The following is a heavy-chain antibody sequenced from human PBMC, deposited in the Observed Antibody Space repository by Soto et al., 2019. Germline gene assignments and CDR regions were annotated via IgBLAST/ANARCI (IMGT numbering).Heavy chain of an antibody. D-gene: IGHD3-16*02. V-gene: IGHV3-43*01. CDR1: GFTFDDYT. J-gene: IGHJ6*02. CDR2: ISWDGGST. CDR3: AKDISSETTYYGMDV. Sequence: GGSLRLSCAASGFTFDDYTMHWVRQAPGKGLEWVSLISWDGGSTYYADSVKGRFTISRDNSKNSLYLQMNSLRTEDTALYYCAKDISSETTYYGMDVWGQGTTVTVSS.